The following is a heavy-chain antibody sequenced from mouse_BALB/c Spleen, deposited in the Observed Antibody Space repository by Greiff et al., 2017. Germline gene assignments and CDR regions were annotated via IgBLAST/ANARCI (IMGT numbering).Heavy chain of an antibody. V-gene: IGHV5-6-4*01. Sequence: DVKLVESGGGLVKPGGSLKLSCAASGFTFSSYTMSWVRQTPEKRLEWVATISSGGSYTYYPDSVKGRFTISRDNAKNTLYLQMSSLKSEDTAMYYCTREGNYDLDYWGQGTTLTVSS. D-gene: IGHD2-4*01. CDR1: GFTFSSYT. CDR2: ISSGGSYT. J-gene: IGHJ2*01. CDR3: TREGNYDLDY.